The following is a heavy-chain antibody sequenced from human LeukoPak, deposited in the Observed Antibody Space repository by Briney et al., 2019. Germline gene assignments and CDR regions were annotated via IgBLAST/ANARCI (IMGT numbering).Heavy chain of an antibody. CDR2: INAGNGNT. CDR1: GYIFTDFL. V-gene: IGHV1-3*01. D-gene: IGHD3-16*01. CDR3: AKDLPGGARDY. J-gene: IGHJ4*02. Sequence: ASVKVSCKASGYIFTDFLIHWVRQAPGQGLEWMGWINAGNGNTKYSPKFQDRLSITRDTSATTAYMDLSSLRSEDTAVYYCAKDLPGGARDYWGQGTLVTVSS.